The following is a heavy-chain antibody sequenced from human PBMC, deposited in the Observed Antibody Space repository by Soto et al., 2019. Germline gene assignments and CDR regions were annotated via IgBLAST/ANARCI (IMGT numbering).Heavy chain of an antibody. D-gene: IGHD3-10*01. V-gene: IGHV4-59*01. Sequence: SLTCTVSGGSISSYYWSWIRQPPGKGLEWIGYIYYSGSTNYNPSLKSRVTISVDTSKNQFSLKLSSVTAADTAVYYCARGGHWFGELYYGMDVWGQWTTVTVS. CDR3: ARGGHWFGELYYGMDV. CDR1: GGSISSYY. J-gene: IGHJ6*02. CDR2: IYYSGST.